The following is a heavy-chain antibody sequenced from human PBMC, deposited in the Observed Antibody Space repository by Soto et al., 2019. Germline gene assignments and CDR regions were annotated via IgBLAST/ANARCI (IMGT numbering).Heavy chain of an antibody. CDR2: IWYDGSNK. J-gene: IGHJ6*02. Sequence: GGSLRLSCAASGFTFSSYGMHWVRQAPGKGLEWVAVIWYDGSNKYYADSVKGRFTISRDKSKNTLYLQMNSLRAEDTAVYYCARSYSNYGYYYYGMDVWGQGTTVTVSS. D-gene: IGHD4-4*01. CDR1: GFTFSSYG. CDR3: ARSYSNYGYYYYGMDV. V-gene: IGHV3-33*01.